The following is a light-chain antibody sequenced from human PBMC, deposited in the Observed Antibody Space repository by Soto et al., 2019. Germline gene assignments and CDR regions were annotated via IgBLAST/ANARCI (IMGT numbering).Light chain of an antibody. CDR1: SSDVDDYTF. V-gene: IGLV2-8*01. J-gene: IGLJ1*01. Sequence: QSVLTQPPSASGSPGDSLTISCTGTSSDVDDYTFVSWYQQHPGKAPKLLIYEATKRPAAVSPRFSGSKSGNTASLTVSRLQAEDEADYYCSSYAGRRYFFGTGTKATVL. CDR3: SSYAGRRYF. CDR2: EAT.